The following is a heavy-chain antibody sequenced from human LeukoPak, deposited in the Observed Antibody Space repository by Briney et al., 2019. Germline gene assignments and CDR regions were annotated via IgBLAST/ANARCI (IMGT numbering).Heavy chain of an antibody. CDR2: IIPIFGTA. J-gene: IGHJ4*02. Sequence: SVKVSCKASGGTFISYAISWVRQAPGQGLEWMGGIIPIFGTANYAQKFQGRVTITADESTSTAYMELSSLRSEDTAVYYCARDSLPGSGHDYWGQGTLVTVSS. CDR3: ARDSLPGSGHDY. CDR1: GGTFISYA. D-gene: IGHD6-19*01. V-gene: IGHV1-69*13.